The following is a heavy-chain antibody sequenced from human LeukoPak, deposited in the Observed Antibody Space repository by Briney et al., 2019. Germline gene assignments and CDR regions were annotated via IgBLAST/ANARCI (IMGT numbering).Heavy chain of an antibody. D-gene: IGHD1-26*01. CDR2: ISYDGSNK. CDR3: ARDGIVGATDYGMDV. Sequence: GGSLRLSCAASGFTFSNAWMNWVRQAPGKGLEWVAVISYDGSNKYYAGSVKGRFTISRDNSKNTLYLQMNSLRVEDTAVYYCARDGIVGATDYGMDVWGQGTTVTVSS. CDR1: GFTFSNAW. V-gene: IGHV3-30*03. J-gene: IGHJ6*02.